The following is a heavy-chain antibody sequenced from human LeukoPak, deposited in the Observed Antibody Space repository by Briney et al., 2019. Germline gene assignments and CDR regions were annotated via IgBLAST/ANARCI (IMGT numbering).Heavy chain of an antibody. J-gene: IGHJ6*02. CDR1: GYTFINHG. CDR3: AREKMEVGYYGLDV. V-gene: IGHV1-69*04. D-gene: IGHD1-1*01. CDR2: IIPILNIP. Sequence: GASVKVSCKASGYTFINHGISWVRQAPGQGLEWMGRIIPILNIPNYAQKLPGRVTIAADKSTSTAYMELSSLRSDDTAVYYCAREKMEVGYYGLDVWGQGTTVTVSS.